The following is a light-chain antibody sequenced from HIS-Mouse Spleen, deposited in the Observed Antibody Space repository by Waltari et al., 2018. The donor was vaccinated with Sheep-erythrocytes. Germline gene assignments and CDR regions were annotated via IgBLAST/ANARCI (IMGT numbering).Light chain of an antibody. CDR2: EDS. CDR3: YSTDSSGNHSNWV. J-gene: IGLJ3*02. Sequence: YELTQPPSVSVSPGQTARITSSGAALPKQHANSYQQKSGQAPVLVIYEDSKLPTGIPERFSGSSSGTMATLTISGAQVEDEADYYCYSTDSSGNHSNWVFGGGTKLTVL. CDR1: ALPKQH. V-gene: IGLV3-10*01.